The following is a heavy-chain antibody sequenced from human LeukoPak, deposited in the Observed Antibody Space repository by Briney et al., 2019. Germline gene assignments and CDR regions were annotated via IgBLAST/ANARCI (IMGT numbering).Heavy chain of an antibody. CDR1: GFIFSNYG. Sequence: GGSLTLPCAASGFIFSNYGMNWVRQAPGKGLEWISYISGSSSLIHQADSVKGRFTISRDNAKNLVSLQMSSLRDEDTAVYYCARGSEHLDNWFDPWGQGTLVTVSS. CDR3: ARGSEHLDNWFDP. J-gene: IGHJ5*02. V-gene: IGHV3-48*02. CDR2: ISGSSSLI. D-gene: IGHD1-14*01.